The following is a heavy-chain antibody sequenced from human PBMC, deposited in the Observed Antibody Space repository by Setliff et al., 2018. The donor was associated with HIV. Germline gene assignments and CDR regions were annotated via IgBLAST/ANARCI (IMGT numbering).Heavy chain of an antibody. CDR3: AKVATWTGTTYYFES. J-gene: IGHJ4*02. V-gene: IGHV3-21*01. CDR1: GFTFSSHS. CDR2: ISRSSSYI. Sequence: PGGSLRLSCAASGFTFSSHSMNWVRQAPGKGLEWVSSISRSSSYIYYSDSVKGRFTISRDNAGNSLYLQMNSLRVEDTALYYCAKVATWTGTTYYFESWGQGTLVTVPS. D-gene: IGHD1-1*01.